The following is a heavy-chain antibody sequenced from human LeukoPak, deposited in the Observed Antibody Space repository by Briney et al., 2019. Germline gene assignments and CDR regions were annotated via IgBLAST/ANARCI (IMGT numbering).Heavy chain of an antibody. CDR3: ARGRYYGSGSYYNY. Sequence: PSETLSLTCAVYGGSFSGYYWSWIRQPPGKGLKWIGEINHSGSTNYNPSLKSRVTISVDTSKNQFSLKLSSVTAADTAVYYCARGRYYGSGSYYNYWGQGTLVTVSS. J-gene: IGHJ4*02. V-gene: IGHV4-34*01. CDR2: INHSGST. CDR1: GGSFSGYY. D-gene: IGHD3-10*01.